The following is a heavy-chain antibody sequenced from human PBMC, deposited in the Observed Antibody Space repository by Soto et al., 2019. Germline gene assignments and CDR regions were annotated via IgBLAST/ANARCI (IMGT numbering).Heavy chain of an antibody. CDR2: MNPTSGNT. D-gene: IGHD4-17*01. CDR1: GYTFTSYD. V-gene: IGHV1-8*01. CDR3: ARSTNDYGDRH. J-gene: IGHJ4*02. Sequence: QVQLVQSGAEVKKPGASVKVSCKASGYTFTSYDINWVRQATGQGLEWMGWMNPTSGNTGDAQKFQGRVTRTSNTSIRTAYMELSSLRSEDTAVYYCARSTNDYGDRHWGQGTLVTVSS.